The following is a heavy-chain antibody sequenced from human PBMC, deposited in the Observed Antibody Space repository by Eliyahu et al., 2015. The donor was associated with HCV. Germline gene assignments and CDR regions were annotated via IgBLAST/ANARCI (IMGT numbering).Heavy chain of an antibody. CDR1: GGSVSSGSYY. D-gene: IGHD2-15*01. CDR2: IYYSGST. Sequence: QVQLQESGPGLVKPSETLSLTCTVSGGSVSSGSYYWSWIRQPPGKGLEWIGYIYYSGSTNYNPSLKSRVTISVDTSKNQFSLKLSSVTAADTAVYYCAREGRDSADYWGQGTLVTVSS. V-gene: IGHV4-61*01. J-gene: IGHJ4*02. CDR3: AREGRDSADY.